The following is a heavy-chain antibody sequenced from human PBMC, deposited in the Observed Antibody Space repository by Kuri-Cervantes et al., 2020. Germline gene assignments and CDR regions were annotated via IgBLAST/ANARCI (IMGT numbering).Heavy chain of an antibody. CDR1: GYTFTSYD. J-gene: IGHJ4*02. Sequence: SVKVSCKASGYTFTSYDINWVRQATGQGLEWMGGVIPIFGTANYAQKFQGRVTITADESTSTAYMELSSLRSEDTAVYYCARVRDILTGPLRYWGQGTLVTVSS. V-gene: IGHV1-69*13. D-gene: IGHD3-9*01. CDR2: VIPIFGTA. CDR3: ARVRDILTGPLRY.